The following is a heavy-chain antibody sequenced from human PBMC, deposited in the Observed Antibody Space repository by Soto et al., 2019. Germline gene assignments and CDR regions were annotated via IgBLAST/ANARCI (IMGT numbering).Heavy chain of an antibody. CDR2: ISWNSGSI. CDR1: GFTFDDYA. Sequence: AGGSLRLSCAASGFTFDDYAMHWVRQAPGKGLEWVSGISWNSGSIGYADSVKGRFTISRDNAKNSLYLQMNSLRAEDTALYYCAKELVAANAFDIWGQGTMVTVSS. D-gene: IGHD5-12*01. CDR3: AKELVAANAFDI. J-gene: IGHJ3*02. V-gene: IGHV3-9*01.